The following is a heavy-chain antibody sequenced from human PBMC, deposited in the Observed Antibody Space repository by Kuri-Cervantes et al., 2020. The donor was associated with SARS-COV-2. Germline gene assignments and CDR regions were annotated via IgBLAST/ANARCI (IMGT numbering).Heavy chain of an antibody. CDR2: INSDGSST. D-gene: IGHD3-3*01. CDR1: GFTFSSYW. V-gene: IGHV3-74*01. CDR3: ARDRYDFWSGLGYYYYDMDV. J-gene: IGHJ6*02. Sequence: GEFLKISCAASGFTFSSYWMHWVRQAPGKGLVWVSRINSDGSSTSYADSVKGRFTISRDNAKNTLYLQMNSLRAEDTAVYYCARDRYDFWSGLGYYYYDMDVWGQGTTVTVSS.